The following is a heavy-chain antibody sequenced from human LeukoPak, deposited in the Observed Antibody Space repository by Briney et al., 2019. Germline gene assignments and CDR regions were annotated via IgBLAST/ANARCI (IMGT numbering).Heavy chain of an antibody. J-gene: IGHJ4*02. CDR2: VYYSGYS. Sequence: AETLSLTCTVSGGSITSYYWAWLRQPPEKGLEWIGYVYYSGYSNYNPSLKSRVSMSVDTSMNQFSLKLSSVTAADTAVYYCARVRILTGYYNVDYRGQGTLVTVSS. CDR1: GGSITSYY. D-gene: IGHD3-9*01. V-gene: IGHV4-59*12. CDR3: ARVRILTGYYNVDY.